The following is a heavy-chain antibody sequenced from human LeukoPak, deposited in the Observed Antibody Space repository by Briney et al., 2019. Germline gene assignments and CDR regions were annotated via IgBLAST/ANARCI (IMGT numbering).Heavy chain of an antibody. J-gene: IGHJ5*02. CDR2: IGDNGGTT. CDR1: GFTFSSYA. Sequence: TGGSLSLSCVASGFTFSSYAMSWVRQAPGKGLEWVASIGDNGGTTYYLDSVRGRFTISRDNSKNTLYLQMNSLRAEDTATYSCARDIRGSGNYGWFDPWGQGTLVTVSS. CDR3: ARDIRGSGNYGWFDP. V-gene: IGHV3-23*01. D-gene: IGHD3-10*01.